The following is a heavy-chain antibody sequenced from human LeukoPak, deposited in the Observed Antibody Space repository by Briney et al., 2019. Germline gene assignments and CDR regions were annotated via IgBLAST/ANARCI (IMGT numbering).Heavy chain of an antibody. CDR1: GYTFTGYY. J-gene: IGHJ6*02. Sequence: ASVTVSCKASGYTFTGYYMHWVRQAPGQGLEWMGWINPNSGGTNYAQKFQGRVTMTRDTSISTAYMELSRLRSDDTAVYYCARTFSESYYYYGMDVWGQGTTVTVSS. CDR3: ARTFSESYYYYGMDV. D-gene: IGHD1-26*01. V-gene: IGHV1-2*02. CDR2: INPNSGGT.